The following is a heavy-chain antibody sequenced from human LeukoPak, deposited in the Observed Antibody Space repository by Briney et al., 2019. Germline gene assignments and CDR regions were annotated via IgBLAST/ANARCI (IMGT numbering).Heavy chain of an antibody. Sequence: SETLSLTCNVSGDSISSHYWTCIRQPPGKGLEWIGYVHYSGSTNSKPSLKSRVTISVDTSKNQFSLKLSSVTATDTAIYYCARGRASPPCFSDYWGQGALVTVSS. CDR2: VHYSGST. V-gene: IGHV4-59*11. CDR3: ARGRASPPCFSDY. J-gene: IGHJ4*02. CDR1: GDSISSHY. D-gene: IGHD2/OR15-2a*01.